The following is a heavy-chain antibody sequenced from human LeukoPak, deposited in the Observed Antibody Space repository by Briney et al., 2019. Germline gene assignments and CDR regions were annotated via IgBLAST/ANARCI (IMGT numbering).Heavy chain of an antibody. CDR2: ITGSGTNT. CDR3: ARAHSGSCTNYFDY. Sequence: GGSLRLSCAASGFIFTNYGFSWVRPAPGKGLGWVSGITGSGTNTYYADSVKGRFTISRDNSKNTLYLQMNSLRAEDTAVYYCARAHSGSCTNYFDYWGQGTLVTVSS. J-gene: IGHJ4*02. CDR1: GFIFTNYG. V-gene: IGHV3-23*01. D-gene: IGHD1-26*01.